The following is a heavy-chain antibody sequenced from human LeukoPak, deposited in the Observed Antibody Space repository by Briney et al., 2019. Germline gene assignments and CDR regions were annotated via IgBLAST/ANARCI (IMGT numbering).Heavy chain of an antibody. V-gene: IGHV3-11*01. CDR3: ARVKGSYSFDY. CDR2: ISNSGSTI. J-gene: IGHJ4*02. Sequence: GGSLRLSCAASGFTFSNAWMSWVRQAPGKRLECVSYISNSGSTIYYADSVKGRFTISRDNAKNSLFLQMNSLRAEDTAVYYCARVKGSYSFDYWGQGTLVTVSS. D-gene: IGHD3-10*01. CDR1: GFTFSNAW.